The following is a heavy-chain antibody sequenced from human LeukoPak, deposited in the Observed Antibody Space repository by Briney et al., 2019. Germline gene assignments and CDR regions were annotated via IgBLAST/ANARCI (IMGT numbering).Heavy chain of an antibody. V-gene: IGHV1-18*01. D-gene: IGHD3-22*01. CDR3: ARGDTTYYYDSSGYFDY. J-gene: IGHJ4*02. CDR1: GYTFTSYG. CDR2: ISAYNGNT. Sequence: ASVKVSCKASGYTFTSYGISWVRQAPGQGLEWMGWISAYNGNTNYAQKLQGRVTMTTDTSTSTAYMELRSLRSDDTAVYYCARGDTTYYYDSSGYFDYWGQGTLVTVSS.